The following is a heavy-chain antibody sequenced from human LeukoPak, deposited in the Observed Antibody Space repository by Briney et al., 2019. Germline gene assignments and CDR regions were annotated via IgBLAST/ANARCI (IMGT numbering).Heavy chain of an antibody. V-gene: IGHV4-61*02. CDR3: AGRTSHGRFDP. CDR2: IYTSGST. CDR1: GGSISSGSYY. J-gene: IGHJ5*02. Sequence: PSETLSLTCTVSGGSISSGSYYWSWIRQPAGKGLEWIGRIYTSGSTNYNPSLKSRVTISVDTSKSQFSLKLSSVTAADTAVYCCAGRTSHGRFDPWGQGTLVTVSS.